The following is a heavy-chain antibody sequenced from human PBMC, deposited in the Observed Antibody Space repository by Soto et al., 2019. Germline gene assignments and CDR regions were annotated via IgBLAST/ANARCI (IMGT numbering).Heavy chain of an antibody. CDR2: IYYSGST. CDR3: AREGSDGDGYTNFDY. J-gene: IGHJ4*02. Sequence: PSETLSPTCTVSGGSISSYYWSWIRQPPGKGLEWIGYIYYSGSTNYNPSLKSRVTISVDTSKNQFSLKLSSVTAADTAVYYCAREGSDGDGYTNFDYWGQGTLVTVSS. D-gene: IGHD5-12*01. V-gene: IGHV4-59*01. CDR1: GGSISSYY.